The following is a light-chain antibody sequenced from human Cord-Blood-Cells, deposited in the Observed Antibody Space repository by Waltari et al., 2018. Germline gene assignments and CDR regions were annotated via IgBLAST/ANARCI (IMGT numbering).Light chain of an antibody. CDR3: QQRSNWPPTWT. J-gene: IGKJ1*01. Sequence: EIVLTQSPATLSLSPGERATLSCRASQGVSSYLAWYQQKPGQAPRLLMYAASNRATGIPARFSGSGSGTDFTLTISSLEPEDFAVYYCQQRSNWPPTWTFGQGTKVEIK. CDR1: QGVSSY. V-gene: IGKV3-11*01. CDR2: AAS.